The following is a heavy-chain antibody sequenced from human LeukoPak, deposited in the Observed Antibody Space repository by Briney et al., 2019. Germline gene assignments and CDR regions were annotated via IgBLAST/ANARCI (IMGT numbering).Heavy chain of an antibody. Sequence: GGSLRLSCAASGFTVSSNYMSWVRQAPGKGLEWVSAISKIGGEKFYADSVKGRFTISRDNSKNTLSLQMDSLRADDTALYYCARDEWWNQFHYHGMDVWGQGTTVTVSS. CDR2: SKIGGEK. CDR1: GFTVSSNY. V-gene: IGHV3-53*01. J-gene: IGHJ6*02. D-gene: IGHD1-14*01. CDR3: ARDEWWNQFHYHGMDV.